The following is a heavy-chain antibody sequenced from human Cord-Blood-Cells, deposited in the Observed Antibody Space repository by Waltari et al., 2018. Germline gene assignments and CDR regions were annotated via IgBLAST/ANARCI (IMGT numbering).Heavy chain of an antibody. J-gene: IGHJ4*02. CDR3: ARGEYNWNDGGVY. D-gene: IGHD1-1*01. CDR1: GFTVSSNY. Sequence: EVQLVESGGGLIQPGGSLRLSCAASGFTVSSNYISWVRQAPGKGLEWVSVIYSGGSTYYADSVKGRFTISRDKSKNTLYLQMNSLRAEETAVYYCARGEYNWNDGGVYWGQGTLVTVSS. V-gene: IGHV3-53*01. CDR2: IYSGGST.